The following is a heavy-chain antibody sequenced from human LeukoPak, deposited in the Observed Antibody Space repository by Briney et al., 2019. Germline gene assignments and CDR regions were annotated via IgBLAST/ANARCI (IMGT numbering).Heavy chain of an antibody. CDR3: ARHHMNYYGSGSPFDP. V-gene: IGHV5-51*01. CDR2: IYPGDSHT. D-gene: IGHD3-10*01. J-gene: IGHJ5*02. CDR1: GYSFTNYW. Sequence: GESLKISCKGSGYSFTNYWIGWVRQMPGKGLEWMGIIYPGDSHTRYSPSFQGQVTISADKSISTAYLRWSSLEASDTAMYYCARHHMNYYGSGSPFDPWGQGTLVTVSS.